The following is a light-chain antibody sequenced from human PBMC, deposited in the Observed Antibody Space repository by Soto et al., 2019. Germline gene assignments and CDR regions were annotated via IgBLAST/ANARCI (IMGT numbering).Light chain of an antibody. J-gene: IGLJ3*02. CDR1: SSDVGGYNF. CDR2: DVS. CDR3: CSNAGSYTWV. Sequence: QSALTQPRSVSGSPGQSVTISCSGSSSDVGGYNFVSWYQQHPGKAPKLMIYDVSKRPSGVPGRFSGSKSGNTASLTISGLQADDEADYYCCSNAGSYTWVFGGGTKLTVL. V-gene: IGLV2-11*01.